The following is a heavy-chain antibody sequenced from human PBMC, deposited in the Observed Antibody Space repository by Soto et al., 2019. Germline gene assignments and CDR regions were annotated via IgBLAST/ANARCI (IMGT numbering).Heavy chain of an antibody. Sequence: SETLSLTCIVSGGSIGPSPYYWGWVRQPPGKGLEWIASFFYVGTTYYSPSLKSRVIISIDTSRNQFSLKLASVTAADTAMYFCAKQKVDVREFFDSWG. J-gene: IGHJ4*01. CDR1: GGSIGPSPYY. V-gene: IGHV4-39*01. CDR3: AKQKVDVREFFDS. D-gene: IGHD2-2*01. CDR2: FFYVGTT.